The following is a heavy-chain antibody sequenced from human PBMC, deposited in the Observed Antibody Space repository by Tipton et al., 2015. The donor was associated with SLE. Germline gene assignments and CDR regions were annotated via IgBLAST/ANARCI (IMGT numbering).Heavy chain of an antibody. CDR3: ARDGAVGWNDSLDY. J-gene: IGHJ4*02. Sequence: SLRLSCAASGFTFSSYAMHWVRQAPGKGLEWVAVISYDGSNKYYADSVKGRFTISRDNSKNTLYLQMNSLRAEDTAVYYCARDGAVGWNDSLDYWGQGTLVTVSS. D-gene: IGHD1-1*01. V-gene: IGHV3-30*04. CDR1: GFTFSSYA. CDR2: ISYDGSNK.